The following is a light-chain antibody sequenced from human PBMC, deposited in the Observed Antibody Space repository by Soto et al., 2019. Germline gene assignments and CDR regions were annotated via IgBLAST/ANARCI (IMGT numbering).Light chain of an antibody. CDR2: GNN. V-gene: IGLV1-44*01. Sequence: QSVLTQSPSASGTPGQRVTISCSGSTSNFGSNSVNWYQQLPGTAPKVVIYGNNQRPSGVPDRFSGSKSGTSASLAISGLQYDDEADYYCSAWDDSVKGVLFGGGTKLTVL. CDR3: SAWDDSVKGVL. CDR1: TSNFGSNS. J-gene: IGLJ2*01.